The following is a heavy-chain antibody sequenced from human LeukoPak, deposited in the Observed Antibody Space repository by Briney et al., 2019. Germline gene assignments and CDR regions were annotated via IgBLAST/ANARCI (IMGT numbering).Heavy chain of an antibody. CDR3: ARTTAMVTIFDY. CDR2: INPNSGDT. V-gene: IGHV1-2*06. D-gene: IGHD5-18*01. Sequence: GASVKVSCKASGYTFTGYHMHWVRQAPGQGLEWMGRINPNSGDTNYEQKFQGRVTMTRDTSISTAYMELSRLRSEDTAVYYCARTTAMVTIFDYWGQGTLVTVSS. J-gene: IGHJ4*02. CDR1: GYTFTGYH.